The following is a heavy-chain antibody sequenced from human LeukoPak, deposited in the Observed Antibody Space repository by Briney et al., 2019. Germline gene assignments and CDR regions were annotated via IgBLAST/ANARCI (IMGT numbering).Heavy chain of an antibody. V-gene: IGHV4-59*01. Sequence: SETLSLTCTVSGDSISSYYWSWIRQPPGKELEWIGYIYYTGSTNYNPSLKSRVTISIDTSKNQFSLKLGSVTAADTAVYYCARDGPYMVEQQLPYWGQGTLVTVSS. CDR3: ARDGPYMVEQQLPY. J-gene: IGHJ4*02. CDR2: IYYTGST. D-gene: IGHD6-13*01. CDR1: GDSISSYY.